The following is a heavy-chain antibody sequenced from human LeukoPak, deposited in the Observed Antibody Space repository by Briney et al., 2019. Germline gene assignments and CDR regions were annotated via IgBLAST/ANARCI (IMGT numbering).Heavy chain of an antibody. CDR1: GFSLSTRGVA. J-gene: IGHJ4*02. Sequence: SGPTLVNPTQTLTLTCTFSGFSLSTRGVAVGWIRQPPGKALEWLALIYGNDEKRYSSSLKSRLTVTKDTSKNQVVLTMTNMDPVDAATYYCAHRSASCFDYWGQGTLVTVSS. D-gene: IGHD3-10*01. V-gene: IGHV2-5*01. CDR3: AHRSASCFDY. CDR2: IYGNDEK.